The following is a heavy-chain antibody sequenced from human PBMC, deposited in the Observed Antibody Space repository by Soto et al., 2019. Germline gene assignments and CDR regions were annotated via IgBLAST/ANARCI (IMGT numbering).Heavy chain of an antibody. J-gene: IGHJ4*02. D-gene: IGHD6-13*01. CDR1: GFAFSSYG. V-gene: IGHV3-33*01. Sequence: QAQLVESGGGVVQPGKSLRLSCEASGFAFSSYGMHWVRQAPGKGLEWVAVIWYDGSNENYADCVKGRFTISRDNSKNTLYLQMNSLRPEDTAVYYCARDAPEAGISLEYWGQGTLVTVSS. CDR2: IWYDGSNE. CDR3: ARDAPEAGISLEY.